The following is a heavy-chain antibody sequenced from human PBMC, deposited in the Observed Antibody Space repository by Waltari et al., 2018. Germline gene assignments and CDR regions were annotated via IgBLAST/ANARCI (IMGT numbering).Heavy chain of an antibody. CDR2: IIPIFGTA. V-gene: IGHV1-69*12. D-gene: IGHD5-12*01. CDR3: ARNLRDGYNYFYYYGMDV. Sequence: QVQLVQSGAEVKKPGSSVKVSCKASGGTFSSYAISWVRQAPGQGLEWMGGIIPIFGTANYAQKFQGRVTITADESTSTAYMELSSLRSEDTAVYYCARNLRDGYNYFYYYGMDVWGQGTTVTVSS. J-gene: IGHJ6*02. CDR1: GGTFSSYA.